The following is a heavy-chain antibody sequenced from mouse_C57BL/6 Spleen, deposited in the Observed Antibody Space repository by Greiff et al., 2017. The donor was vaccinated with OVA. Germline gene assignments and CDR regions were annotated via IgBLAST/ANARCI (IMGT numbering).Heavy chain of an antibody. CDR3: ARSYYGSSWYAMDY. D-gene: IGHD1-1*01. V-gene: IGHV1-80*01. J-gene: IGHJ4*01. Sequence: VQLQQSGAELVKPGASVKISCKASGYAFSSYWMNWVKQRPGKGLEWIGQIYPGDGDTNYNGKFKGKATLTADKSSSTAYMQLSSLTSEDSAVYFCARSYYGSSWYAMDYWGQGTSVTVSS. CDR1: GYAFSSYW. CDR2: IYPGDGDT.